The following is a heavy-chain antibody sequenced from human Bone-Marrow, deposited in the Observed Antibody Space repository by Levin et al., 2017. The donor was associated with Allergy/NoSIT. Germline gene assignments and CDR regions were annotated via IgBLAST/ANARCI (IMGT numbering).Heavy chain of an antibody. Sequence: ASVKVSCRASGYIFRDYYIHWVRQAPGQGLEWMGRINCNSGSTHYAQTCQGRVTMTADTSITTAHIELTRLTADDTAVYYCARSYPGPWGFDFWGQGTLVGVSS. D-gene: IGHD1-14*01. CDR3: ARSYPGPWGFDF. CDR1: GYIFRDYY. CDR2: INCNSGST. J-gene: IGHJ4*02. V-gene: IGHV1-2*06.